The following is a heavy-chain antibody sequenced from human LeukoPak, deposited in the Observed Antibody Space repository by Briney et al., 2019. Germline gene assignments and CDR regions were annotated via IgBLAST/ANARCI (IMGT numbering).Heavy chain of an antibody. J-gene: IGHJ4*02. V-gene: IGHV3-23*01. CDR3: AKDGTTTVTFDY. CDR1: GFTFSSYA. CDR2: ISGSGGST. D-gene: IGHD4-11*01. Sequence: GGPLRLSCAASGFTFSSYAMSWVRQAPGKGLEWVSVISGSGGSTYYRDSVKGRFTISRDNSKNTLYLQMNSLTAGDTAVYFCAKDGTTTVTFDYWGQGTLVTVSS.